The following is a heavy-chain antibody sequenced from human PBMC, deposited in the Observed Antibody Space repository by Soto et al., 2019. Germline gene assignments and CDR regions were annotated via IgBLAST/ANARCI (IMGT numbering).Heavy chain of an antibody. CDR2: YGGSGGST. Sequence: DVQLLESGGGLAQRGGSLRLSCADSAFSFSTYGMTWVRQAPGKGLEWVSYGGSGGSTYYADSVKGRFTISRDSSKNTLYLQMNSLSAEDTAVYYYVKFRGRAYHYYYMDVWGNGTTVTVSS. CDR1: AFSFSTYG. V-gene: IGHV3-23*01. J-gene: IGHJ6*03. D-gene: IGHD3-16*01. CDR3: VKFRGRAYHYYYMDV.